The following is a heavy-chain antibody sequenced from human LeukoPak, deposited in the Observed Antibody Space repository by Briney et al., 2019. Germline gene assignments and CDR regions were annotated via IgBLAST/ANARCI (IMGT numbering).Heavy chain of an antibody. J-gene: IGHJ3*02. CDR1: GYTFSDYY. CDR3: ASRGYGSGSYYRHRPDAFDI. CDR2: ISAYNGNT. V-gene: IGHV1-18*04. D-gene: IGHD3-10*01. Sequence: GASVKVSCKASGYTFSDYYIHWVRQAPGQGLEWMGWISAYNGNTNYAQKLQGRVTMTTDTSTSTAYMELRSLRSDDTAVYYCASRGYGSGSYYRHRPDAFDIWGQGTMVTVSS.